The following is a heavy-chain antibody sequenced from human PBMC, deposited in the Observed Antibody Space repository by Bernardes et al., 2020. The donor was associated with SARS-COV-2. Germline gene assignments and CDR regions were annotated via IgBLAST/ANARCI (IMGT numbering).Heavy chain of an antibody. CDR2: IYYIGST. CDR1: GGSISSSSYY. Sequence: SETLSPTCTFSGGSISSSSYYWGWIRQPPGKGLEWIGSIYYIGSTYYNPSLKSRVTISVDTSKNQFSLKLSSVTAADTAVYYCARSHRITIVGVVTVYWGKGTQVSFSS. CDR3: ARSHRITIVGVVTVY. D-gene: IGHD3-3*01. V-gene: IGHV4-39*01. J-gene: IGHJ4*02.